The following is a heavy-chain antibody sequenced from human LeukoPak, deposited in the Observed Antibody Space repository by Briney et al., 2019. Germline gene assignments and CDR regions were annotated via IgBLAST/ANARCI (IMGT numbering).Heavy chain of an antibody. CDR2: INHSGST. CDR3: ARSGGVYCSGGSCYSHKTVYRLAAPRHWFDP. CDR1: GGSFSGYY. V-gene: IGHV4-34*01. Sequence: PSETLSLTCAVYGGSFSGYYWNWIRQPPGKGVEWIGEINHSGSTNYNSSLRSRGIISVDTSKNQFSLQLSSVTAADTAVYYCARSGGVYCSGGSCYSHKTVYRLAAPRHWFDPWGQGTLVTVSS. D-gene: IGHD2-15*01. J-gene: IGHJ5*02.